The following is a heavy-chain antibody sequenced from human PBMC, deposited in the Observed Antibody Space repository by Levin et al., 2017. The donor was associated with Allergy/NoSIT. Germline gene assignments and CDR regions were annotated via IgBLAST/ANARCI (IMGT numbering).Heavy chain of an antibody. J-gene: IGHJ6*02. CDR2: IIPIFGTA. Sequence: VASVKVSCKASGGTFSSYAISWVRQAPGQGLEWMGGIIPIFGTANYAQKFQGRVTITADKSTSTAYMELSSLRSEDTAVYYCARDRDYGDYGLSLGGMDVWGQGTTVTVSS. CDR3: ARDRDYGDYGLSLGGMDV. CDR1: GGTFSSYA. V-gene: IGHV1-69*06. D-gene: IGHD4-17*01.